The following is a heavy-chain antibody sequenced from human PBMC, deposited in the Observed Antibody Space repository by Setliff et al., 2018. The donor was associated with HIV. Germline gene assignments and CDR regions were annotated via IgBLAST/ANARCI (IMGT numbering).Heavy chain of an antibody. CDR3: ARSRTSSGYYGVTGYGMDV. CDR2: INHSGST. Sequence: PSETLSLTCAVYGGSFSGYYWSWIRQPPGKGLEWMGEINHSGSTNYNPSLKSRVTISVATSKNQFSLRLNSVTTADTAVYYCARSRTSSGYYGVTGYGMDVWGQGTTVTVSS. J-gene: IGHJ6*02. CDR1: GGSFSGYY. V-gene: IGHV4-34*01. D-gene: IGHD3-22*01.